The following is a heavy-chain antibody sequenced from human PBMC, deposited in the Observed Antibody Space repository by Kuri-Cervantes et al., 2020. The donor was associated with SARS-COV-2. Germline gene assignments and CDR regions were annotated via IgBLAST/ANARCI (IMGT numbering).Heavy chain of an antibody. Sequence: GGSLRLSCAASGFAFRTHAMHWVRQAPGKGLEWAALISYDGTYRFYADSVKGRFTISRDNSKNTLYLQMNSLRAEDTAVYYCARDGVEFYYYYYYMDVWGKGTTVTVSS. J-gene: IGHJ6*03. D-gene: IGHD2-8*01. CDR3: ARDGVEFYYYYYYMDV. CDR1: GFAFRTHA. V-gene: IGHV3-30*04. CDR2: ISYDGTYR.